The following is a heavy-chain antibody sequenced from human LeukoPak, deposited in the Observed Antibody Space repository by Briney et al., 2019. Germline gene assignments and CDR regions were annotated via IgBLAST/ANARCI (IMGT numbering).Heavy chain of an antibody. Sequence: GGSLRLSCAASGFTFSGSPMHWVRQASGKGLEWVGRIRSKANGYATAYAASVRGRFTISRDDSKNTAYLQMNSLKTEDTAVYYCTSWGGIAVGYYMDVWGKGTTVTISS. V-gene: IGHV3-73*01. J-gene: IGHJ6*03. CDR1: GFTFSGSP. CDR3: TSWGGIAVGYYMDV. D-gene: IGHD6-19*01. CDR2: IRSKANGYAT.